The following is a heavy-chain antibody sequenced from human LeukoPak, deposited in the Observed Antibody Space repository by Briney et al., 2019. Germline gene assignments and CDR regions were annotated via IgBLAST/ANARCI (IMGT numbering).Heavy chain of an antibody. V-gene: IGHV3-74*01. D-gene: IGHD5-24*01. CDR2: ISSDGSST. Sequence: GGSLRLSCAASGFTFSSYWMHWVRHAPGKGLVWVSRISSDGSSTNYADSVKGQFTISRDNAKNTLYLQMNSLRAEDTAVYYCASDAYNGWGLVYWGQGTLVTVSS. J-gene: IGHJ4*02. CDR3: ASDAYNGWGLVY. CDR1: GFTFSSYW.